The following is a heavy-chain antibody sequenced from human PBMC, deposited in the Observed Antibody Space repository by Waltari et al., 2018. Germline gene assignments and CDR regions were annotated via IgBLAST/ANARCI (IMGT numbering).Heavy chain of an antibody. CDR1: GYSISSNYF. CDR2: IYDSETT. D-gene: IGHD1-26*01. V-gene: IGHV4-38-2*01. CDR3: ARGLSKVADY. J-gene: IGHJ4*02. Sequence: QVQLQETGPGLVKPSETLSLPCAVSGYSISSNYFWGWVRQPPGKGLEWIGHIYDSETTFYNPSLKSRVTISLDTSKNHFSLKLSSLTAADTAVYFCARGLSKVADYWGQGILVTVSS.